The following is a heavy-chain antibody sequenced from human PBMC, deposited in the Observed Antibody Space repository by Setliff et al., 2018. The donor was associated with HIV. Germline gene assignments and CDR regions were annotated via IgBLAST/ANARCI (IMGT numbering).Heavy chain of an antibody. CDR2: IYTSGST. Sequence: PSETLSLTCTVSGGSISSHYWSWIRQPPGKGLEWIGHIYTSGSTNYNPSLKSRVTMSVGTSKNQFSLKLSSVTAADTAMYYCAGFARDPTDWGRGTLVTVSS. V-gene: IGHV4-4*08. J-gene: IGHJ4*02. CDR1: GGSISSHY. CDR3: AGFARDPTD.